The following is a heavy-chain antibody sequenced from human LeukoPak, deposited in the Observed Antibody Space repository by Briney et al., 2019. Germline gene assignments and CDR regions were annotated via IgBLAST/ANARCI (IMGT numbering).Heavy chain of an antibody. J-gene: IGHJ4*02. Sequence: PGGSLRLSCAASGFTVSSNYMSWVRQAPGKGLEWVSVIYSGGSTYYADSVKGRVTISRDNSKNTLYLQMNSLRAEDTAVYHCAKQYGSGSYYNFPDYWGQGTLVTVSS. D-gene: IGHD3-10*01. CDR2: IYSGGST. CDR3: AKQYGSGSYYNFPDY. V-gene: IGHV3-53*01. CDR1: GFTVSSNY.